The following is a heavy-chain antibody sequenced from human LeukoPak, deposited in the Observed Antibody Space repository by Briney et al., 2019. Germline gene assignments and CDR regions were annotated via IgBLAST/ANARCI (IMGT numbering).Heavy chain of an antibody. CDR2: INHSGST. CDR3: ASLSDTGAFDY. CDR1: GGSFSGYY. Sequence: SETLSLTCAVSGGSFSGYYWSWIRQPPGKGLQWIGEINHSGSTNYKPSLKSRVTISLDTSKNHFSLKLTSVTAADTAVYYCASLSDTGAFDYWGQGTLVTVSS. J-gene: IGHJ4*02. D-gene: IGHD1-26*01. V-gene: IGHV4-34*01.